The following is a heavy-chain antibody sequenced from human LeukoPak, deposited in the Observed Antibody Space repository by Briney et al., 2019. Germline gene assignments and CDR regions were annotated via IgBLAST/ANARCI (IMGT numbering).Heavy chain of an antibody. CDR3: AKDGGYGSGTYYFDY. D-gene: IGHD3-10*01. Sequence: SETLSLTCTVSGGSISSGHDYWCWIRQPPGRGLEWIGYIYYSGSTSYNPSLKSRVTISVDTAKKQFSLQLSSVTAADPAVYFCAKDGGYGSGTYYFDYWGQGTLVTVSS. J-gene: IGHJ4*02. CDR1: GGSISSGHDY. CDR2: IYYSGST. V-gene: IGHV4-30-4*01.